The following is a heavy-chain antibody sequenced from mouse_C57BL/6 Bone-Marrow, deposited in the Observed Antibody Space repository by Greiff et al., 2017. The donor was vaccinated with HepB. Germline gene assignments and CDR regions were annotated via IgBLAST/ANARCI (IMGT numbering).Heavy chain of an antibody. D-gene: IGHD1-3*01. CDR3: ARQYNRV. CDR2: IYPGDGDT. V-gene: IGHV1-82*01. CDR1: GYAFSSSW. J-gene: IGHJ1*03. Sequence: QVQLKESGPELVKPGASVKISCKASGYAFSSSWMNWVKQRPGKGLEWIGRIYPGDGDTNYNGKFKGKATLTADKSSSTAYMQLSSLTSEDSAVYFCARQYNRVWGTGTTVTVSS.